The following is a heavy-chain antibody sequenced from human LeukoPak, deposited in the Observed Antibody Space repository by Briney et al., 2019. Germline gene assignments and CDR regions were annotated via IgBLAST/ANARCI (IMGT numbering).Heavy chain of an antibody. CDR2: IYYSGST. D-gene: IGHD4-17*01. CDR1: GGSISSYY. J-gene: IGHJ5*02. V-gene: IGHV4-59*01. CDR3: ATRDLNYGDYESNWFDP. Sequence: KPSETLSLTCTVSGGSISSYYWSWIRQPPGKGLEWIGYIYYSGSTNYNPSLKSRVTISVDTSKNQFSLKLSSVTAADTAVYYCATRDLNYGDYESNWFDPWGQGTLVTVSS.